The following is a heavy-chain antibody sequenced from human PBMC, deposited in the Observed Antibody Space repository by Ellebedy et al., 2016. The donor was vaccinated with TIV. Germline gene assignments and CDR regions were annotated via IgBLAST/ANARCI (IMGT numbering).Heavy chain of an antibody. D-gene: IGHD3-9*01. CDR2: IYWNDDK. Sequence: SGPTLVKPTETLTLTCTFSGFSLSISGEGVGWIRQPPGKALEWLALIYWNDDKRYSPSLKSRLTITKDTSKNQVVLTMTNMDPVDTATYYCAHSPHNYDILTEYDYWGQGTLVTVSS. J-gene: IGHJ4*02. V-gene: IGHV2-5*01. CDR1: GFSLSISGEG. CDR3: AHSPHNYDILTEYDY.